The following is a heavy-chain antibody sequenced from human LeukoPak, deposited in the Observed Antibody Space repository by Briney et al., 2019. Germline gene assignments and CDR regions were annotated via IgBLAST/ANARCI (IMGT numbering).Heavy chain of an antibody. V-gene: IGHV3-23*01. CDR2: ISVSGDYT. Sequence: GGSLRLSCAASGFTFSSYVMSWVRQAPGKGLDWVSTISVSGDYTYYADSVKGRFTISRDNSKNTLYLQMNSLRGEDTAVYYCAKAIGQEVPAASRWYDPWVQGTLVTVSS. CDR1: GFTFSSYV. D-gene: IGHD2-2*01. J-gene: IGHJ5*02. CDR3: AKAIGQEVPAASRWYDP.